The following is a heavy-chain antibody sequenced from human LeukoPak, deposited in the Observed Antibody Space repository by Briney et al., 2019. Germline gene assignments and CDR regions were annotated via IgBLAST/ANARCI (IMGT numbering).Heavy chain of an antibody. V-gene: IGHV3-30*18. CDR2: ISYDESDK. CDR1: GFIFNNYG. Sequence: PGGSLRLSCAASGFIFNNYGMHWVRQAPGKGLEWVAVISYDESDKYYADSVKGRFTISRDNSKNTLYLQMNSLRPEDTAVYYCAKGVVAATNAAYYGMDVWGQGTTVTVSS. D-gene: IGHD2-15*01. J-gene: IGHJ6*02. CDR3: AKGVVAATNAAYYGMDV.